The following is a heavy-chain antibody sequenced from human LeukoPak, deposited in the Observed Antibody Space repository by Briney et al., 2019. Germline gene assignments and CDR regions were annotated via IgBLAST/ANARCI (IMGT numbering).Heavy chain of an antibody. Sequence: GGSLRLSCAASGFTFRSYDMHWARQATGKGLEWVAAIGTAGDIYYPGSVKRRFTISRENAKNSLYLQMNSLRAGDTAVYYCARGVGGPGIAAAGSMVYFDYWGQGTLVTVSS. CDR1: GFTFRSYD. J-gene: IGHJ4*02. D-gene: IGHD6-13*01. CDR3: ARGVGGPGIAAAGSMVYFDY. CDR2: IGTAGDI. V-gene: IGHV3-13*01.